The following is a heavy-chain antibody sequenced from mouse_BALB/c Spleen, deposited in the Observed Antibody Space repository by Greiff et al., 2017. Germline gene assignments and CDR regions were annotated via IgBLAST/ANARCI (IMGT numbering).Heavy chain of an antibody. CDR2: IDPSDSET. CDR3: ARYYGRYFDY. D-gene: IGHD1-1*01. CDR1: GYSFTSYW. J-gene: IGHJ2*01. Sequence: QVQLKESGPQLVRPGASVKISCKASGYSFTSYWMHWVKQRPGQGLEWIGMIDPSDSETRLNQKFKDKATLTVDKSSSTAYMQLSSPTSEDSAVYYCARYYGRYFDYWGQGTTLTVSS. V-gene: IGHV1S126*01.